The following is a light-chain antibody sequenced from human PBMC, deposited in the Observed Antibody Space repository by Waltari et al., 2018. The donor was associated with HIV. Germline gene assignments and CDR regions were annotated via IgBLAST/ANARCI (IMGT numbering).Light chain of an antibody. CDR2: INKDGRQ. CDR1: SEHSGYG. J-gene: IGLJ2*01. CDR3: QTWNTGFRI. V-gene: IGLV4-69*01. Sequence: QVTLTQSPPTSASLGASVKLTCTLTSEHSGYGVAWHQQKAEKAPRFLMQINKDGRQTRGSWIPERFSGSRSGAQLYLTISSLQSEDEADYFCQTWNTGFRIFGGGTRLTVL.